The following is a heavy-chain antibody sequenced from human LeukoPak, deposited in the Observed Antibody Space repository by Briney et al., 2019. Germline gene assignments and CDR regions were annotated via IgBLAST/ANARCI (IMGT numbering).Heavy chain of an antibody. J-gene: IGHJ6*03. CDR3: AKGSGYEAHYYYSCTDV. V-gene: IGHV3-30*02. Sequence: QTGGSLRLSCAASGFTFSSYGMHWVRQAPGKGRGGGAFFRLVGSKKSYADSVKGRFTIPRHNSKTTLYLHVNSLRPEHTAVYYCAKGSGYEAHYYYSCTDVCGKGTTVTISS. D-gene: IGHD5-12*01. CDR2: FRLVGSKK. CDR1: GFTFSSYG.